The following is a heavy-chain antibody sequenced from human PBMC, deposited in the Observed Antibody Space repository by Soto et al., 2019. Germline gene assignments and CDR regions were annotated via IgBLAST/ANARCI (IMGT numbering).Heavy chain of an antibody. V-gene: IGHV1-69*01. Sequence: QVQLVQSGAEVKKPGSSVKVSCKASGGTFSSYAISWVRQAPGQGLEWMGGIIPIFGTANYAQKFQGRVTITADESTSTAYMELSSLRSEDTAVYYWARERSITMIVVGFGDAFDIWGQGTMVTVSS. CDR2: IIPIFGTA. D-gene: IGHD3-22*01. CDR1: GGTFSSYA. J-gene: IGHJ3*02. CDR3: ARERSITMIVVGFGDAFDI.